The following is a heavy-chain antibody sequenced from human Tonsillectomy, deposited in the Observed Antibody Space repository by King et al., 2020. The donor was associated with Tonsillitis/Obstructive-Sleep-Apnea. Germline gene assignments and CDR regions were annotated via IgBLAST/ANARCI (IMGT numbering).Heavy chain of an antibody. CDR3: ASSCGGGNCYPVY. CDR2: INTGNGNT. CDR1: GYTFTSYA. Sequence: QLVQSGAEVKKPGASVKVSCKASGYTFTSYAMHWVRQAPGQRLEWMGWINTGNGNTKYSQKIQGRVTISRDTSATTAYMELSRLRSEDTAVYYCASSCGGGNCYPVYWGQGTVVSVSS. J-gene: IGHJ4*02. D-gene: IGHD2-15*01. V-gene: IGHV1-3*04.